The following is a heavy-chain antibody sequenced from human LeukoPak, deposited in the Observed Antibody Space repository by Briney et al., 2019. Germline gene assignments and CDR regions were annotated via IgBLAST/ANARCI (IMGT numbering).Heavy chain of an antibody. V-gene: IGHV4-61*02. D-gene: IGHD2-15*01. J-gene: IGHJ6*03. Sequence: SGTLSLTCTVSGGSISSGSYYWSWIRQPAGKGLEWIGRIYTSGSTNYSPSLKSRVTISVDTSKNQFSLKLRFVTPADTAVFYCARTTEGYCSGGNCYYYYYYMDVWGEGTTVTVSS. CDR2: IYTSGST. CDR1: GGSISSGSYY. CDR3: ARTTEGYCSGGNCYYYYYYMDV.